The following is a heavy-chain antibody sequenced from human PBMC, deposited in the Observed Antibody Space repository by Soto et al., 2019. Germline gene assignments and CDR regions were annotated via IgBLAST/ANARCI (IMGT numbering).Heavy chain of an antibody. CDR1: GFTFSSYS. J-gene: IGHJ4*02. V-gene: IGHV3-48*02. D-gene: IGHD6-13*01. Sequence: LRLSCAASGFTFSSYSMNWVRQAPGKGLEWVSYISSSSSTIYYADSVKGRFTISRDNAKNSLYLQMNSLRDEDTAVYYCARDPVLSSIAAAGTYFDYWGQGTLVTVSS. CDR3: ARDPVLSSIAAAGTYFDY. CDR2: ISSSSSTI.